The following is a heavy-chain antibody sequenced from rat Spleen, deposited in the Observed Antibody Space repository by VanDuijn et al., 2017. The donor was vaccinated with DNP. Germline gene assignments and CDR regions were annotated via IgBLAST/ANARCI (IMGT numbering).Heavy chain of an antibody. D-gene: IGHD1-1*01. Sequence: EVQLVESGGGLVQPGGSLKLSCAASGFTFSDYNMAWVRQAPKKGLEWVATIIYDGTRTYYRDSVKGRFTVSRDNAKNTLYLQMNSLRSEDTATYYCTRIGDLHNGGDGDALDAWGQGTSVTVSS. CDR1: GFTFSDYN. CDR2: IIYDGTRT. V-gene: IGHV5S10*01. CDR3: TRIGDLHNGGDGDALDA. J-gene: IGHJ4*01.